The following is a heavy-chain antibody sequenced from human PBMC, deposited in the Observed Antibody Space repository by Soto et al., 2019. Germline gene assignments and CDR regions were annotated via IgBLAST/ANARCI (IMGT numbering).Heavy chain of an antibody. J-gene: IGHJ4*02. CDR1: GYTFTSYG. CDR3: ARTRTTRSIIAVAGTLGY. Sequence: ASVKVSCKASGYTFTSYGISWVRQAPGQGLEWMGWISAYNGNTNYAQKLQGRVTMTTDTSTSTAYMELRSLRSDDTAVYYCARTRTTRSIIAVAGTLGYWGQGTLVTVSS. CDR2: ISAYNGNT. V-gene: IGHV1-18*01. D-gene: IGHD6-19*01.